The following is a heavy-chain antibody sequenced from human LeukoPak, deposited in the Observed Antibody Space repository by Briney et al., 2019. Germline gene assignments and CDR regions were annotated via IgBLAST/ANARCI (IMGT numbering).Heavy chain of an antibody. J-gene: IGHJ4*02. CDR1: GYIFANYG. D-gene: IGHD5-12*01. V-gene: IGHV1-18*04. Sequence: ASVKVSCKASGYIFANYGFSWVRQAPGQGLEWMGWISAHNHNTKYAQKFQDRVTMTDDRSTSTVYMELRSLRSDDTAVYYCARDRRGYSAYDGEGFDYWGQGTLVTVSS. CDR3: ARDRRGYSAYDGEGFDY. CDR2: ISAHNHNT.